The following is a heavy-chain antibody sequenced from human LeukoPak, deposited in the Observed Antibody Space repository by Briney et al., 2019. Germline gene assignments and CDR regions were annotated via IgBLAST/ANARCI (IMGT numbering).Heavy chain of an antibody. Sequence: GGSLRLSCAASGFTFSSYGMHWVRQAPGKGLEWVAFIRYDGSNKYYADSVKGRFTISRDNSKNTLYLQMNSLRAEDTAVYYCAKEKDYGSGSFPFDYWGQGTLVTVSS. CDR3: AKEKDYGSGSFPFDY. J-gene: IGHJ4*02. D-gene: IGHD3-10*01. CDR2: IRYDGSNK. CDR1: GFTFSSYG. V-gene: IGHV3-30*02.